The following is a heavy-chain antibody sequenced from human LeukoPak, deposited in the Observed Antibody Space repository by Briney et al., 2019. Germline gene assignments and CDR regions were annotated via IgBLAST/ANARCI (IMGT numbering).Heavy chain of an antibody. Sequence: HPGGSLRLSCTASGFTFGDYAMSWVRQAPGKGLEWVGFIRSKAYGGTTEYAASVKGRFTISRDDSKSIAYQQMNSLKTEDTAVYYCTRVRIAVAGRGRYFDYWGQGTLVTVSS. CDR2: IRSKAYGGTT. V-gene: IGHV3-49*04. J-gene: IGHJ4*02. CDR3: TRVRIAVAGRGRYFDY. D-gene: IGHD6-19*01. CDR1: GFTFGDYA.